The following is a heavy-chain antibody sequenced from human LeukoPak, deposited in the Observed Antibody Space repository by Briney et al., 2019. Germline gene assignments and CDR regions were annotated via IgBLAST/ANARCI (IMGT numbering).Heavy chain of an antibody. D-gene: IGHD4-17*01. CDR2: IIPIFGTA. CDR3: ARDFAVTTAYYYGMDV. J-gene: IGHJ6*02. V-gene: IGHV1-69*13. CDR1: GDTFSSYA. Sequence: SVKVSCKASGDTFSSYAISWVRQAPGQGLEWMGGIIPIFGTANYAQKFQGRVTITADESTSTAYMELSSLRSEDTAVYYCARDFAVTTAYYYGMDVWGQGTTVAVSS.